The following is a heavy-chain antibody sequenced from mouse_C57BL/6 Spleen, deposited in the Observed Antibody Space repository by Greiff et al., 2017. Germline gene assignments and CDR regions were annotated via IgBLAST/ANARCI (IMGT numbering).Heavy chain of an antibody. D-gene: IGHD4-1*01. CDR3: AREYWGGINARDY. CDR2: ISDGGSYT. Sequence: EVKLVESGGGLVKPGGSLKLSCAASGFTFSSYAMSWVRQTPEKRLEWVATISDGGSYTYYPDNVKGRFTISRDNAKNTLYLQMSHLKSEDTAVYYCAREYWGGINARDYWGQGTSVTVSS. V-gene: IGHV5-4*01. J-gene: IGHJ4*01. CDR1: GFTFSSYA.